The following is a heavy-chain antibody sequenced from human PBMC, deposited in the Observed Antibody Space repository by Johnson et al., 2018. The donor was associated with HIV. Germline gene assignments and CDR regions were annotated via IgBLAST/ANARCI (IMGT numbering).Heavy chain of an antibody. Sequence: VQLVESGGVVVQPGGSLRLSCAASGFTFDDYAMHWVRQAPGNGLEWVSLIRWDGAITHYADSVKGRFTISRDNSRNSLYLQMKSLRAEDTAVFYCARDEAASTGAFDIWGQGTMVTVSS. D-gene: IGHD6-13*01. V-gene: IGHV3-43D*03. J-gene: IGHJ3*02. CDR2: IRWDGAIT. CDR3: ARDEAASTGAFDI. CDR1: GFTFDDYA.